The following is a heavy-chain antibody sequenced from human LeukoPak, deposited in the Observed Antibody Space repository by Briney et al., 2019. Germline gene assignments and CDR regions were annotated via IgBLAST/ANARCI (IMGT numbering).Heavy chain of an antibody. D-gene: IGHD6-19*01. CDR2: LIPIFGTA. CDR1: GGTFSSYA. CDR3: ASGSPKIAVAGTMDYYYYYMDV. Sequence: EASVKVSCKASGGTFSSYAISWVREAPGQGREWMGRLIPIFGTANYAQKFQGRVTITTDESTSTAYMELSSLRSEDTAMYYCASGSPKIAVAGTMDYYYYYMDVWGKRTPVTVSS. V-gene: IGHV1-69*05. J-gene: IGHJ6*03.